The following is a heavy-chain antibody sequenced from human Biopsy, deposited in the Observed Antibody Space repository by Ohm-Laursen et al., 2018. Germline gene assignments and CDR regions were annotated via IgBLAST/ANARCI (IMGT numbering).Heavy chain of an antibody. CDR2: VYNGGNT. V-gene: IGHV4-59*07. CDR1: GGSIISYY. D-gene: IGHD3-3*01. J-gene: IGHJ5*02. Sequence: SLTLSFTCSVSGGSIISYYWTWIRQPPGKGLEWIGHVYNGGNTNYNPSLKSRVTISKDTSKNQFSLQVNSVTAADSAVYYCARTPRDSFWSGSYKRGLWFDPWGQGTLVNVSS. CDR3: ARTPRDSFWSGSYKRGLWFDP.